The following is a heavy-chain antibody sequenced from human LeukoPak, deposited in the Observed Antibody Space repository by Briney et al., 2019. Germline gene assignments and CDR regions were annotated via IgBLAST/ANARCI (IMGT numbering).Heavy chain of an antibody. CDR2: INPNSGGT. CDR3: ARFDSGSYYDADY. Sequence: ASVKVSCKVSRYTFTGYYMHWVRQAPGQGLEWMGRINPNSGGTNYAQKFQGRVTMTRDTSISTAYMELSRLRSDDTAVYYCARFDSGSYYDADYWGQGTLVTVSP. V-gene: IGHV1-2*06. J-gene: IGHJ4*02. D-gene: IGHD1-26*01. CDR1: RYTFTGYY.